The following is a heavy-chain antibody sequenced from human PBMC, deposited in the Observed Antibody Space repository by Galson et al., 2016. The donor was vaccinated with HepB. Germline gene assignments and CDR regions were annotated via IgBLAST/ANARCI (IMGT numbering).Heavy chain of an antibody. CDR3: AHFGDREYFQD. Sequence: SLRLSCAASGFSFTNAWMSWIRQAPGKGLEWVGLIKRKSDGGTTEYAAPVKGRFTISRDDSRNTLYLQLNSLKIEDTALYYCAHFGDREYFQDWGQGTLVTVSP. D-gene: IGHD3-10*01. CDR1: GFSFTNAW. J-gene: IGHJ1*01. V-gene: IGHV3-15*01. CDR2: IKRKSDGGTT.